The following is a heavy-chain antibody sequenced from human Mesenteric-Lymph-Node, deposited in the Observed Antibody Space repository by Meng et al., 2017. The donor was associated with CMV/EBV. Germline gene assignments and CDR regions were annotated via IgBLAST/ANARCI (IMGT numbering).Heavy chain of an antibody. CDR1: GFTFSSHA. Sequence: GESLKISCVGSGFTFSSHAMTWVRQAPGKGLEWVSAISGSRGSTYYTESVKGRFTISTDDSKSTLFLQMNSLRADDTALYYCARAPSLGSPNWIDPWGQGTLVTVSS. J-gene: IGHJ5*02. CDR3: ARAPSLGSPNWIDP. D-gene: IGHD3-10*01. V-gene: IGHV3-23*01. CDR2: ISGSRGST.